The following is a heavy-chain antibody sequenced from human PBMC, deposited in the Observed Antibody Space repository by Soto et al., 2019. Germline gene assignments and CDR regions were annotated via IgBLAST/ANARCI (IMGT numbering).Heavy chain of an antibody. Sequence: AGSLGLSCAASGFTFSSYSMNWVRQAPGKGLEWVSSISSSSSYIYYADSVKGRFTTSRDNAKNSLYLQMNSLRAEDTAVYYCARDRVYSSSPIDYRGQGTLVTVS. J-gene: IGHJ4*02. D-gene: IGHD6-6*01. V-gene: IGHV3-21*01. CDR3: ARDRVYSSSPIDY. CDR2: ISSSSSYI. CDR1: GFTFSSYS.